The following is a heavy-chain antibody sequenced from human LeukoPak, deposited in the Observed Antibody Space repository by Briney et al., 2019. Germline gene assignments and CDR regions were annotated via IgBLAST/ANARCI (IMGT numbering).Heavy chain of an antibody. D-gene: IGHD3-10*02. V-gene: IGHV3-74*01. CDR2: INSDGSST. CDR3: AELGITMIGGV. Sequence: GGSLRLSCAASGFTFSSYWMHWVRQAPGKGLVWVSRINSDGSSTSYADSVKGRFTISRDNAKNSLYLQMNSLRAEDTAVYCCAELGITMIGGVWGKGTTVTISS. J-gene: IGHJ6*04. CDR1: GFTFSSYW.